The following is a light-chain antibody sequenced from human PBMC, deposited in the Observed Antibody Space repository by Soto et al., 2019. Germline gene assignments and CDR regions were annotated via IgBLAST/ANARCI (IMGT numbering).Light chain of an antibody. CDR1: SSNIGSNT. J-gene: IGLJ3*02. V-gene: IGLV1-44*01. CDR2: TNN. Sequence: QSVLTQPPLTSGTPGQRVTISCSGSSSNIGSNTVNWYQQLPGTAAKLLIYTNNRRPSGVPGRFSGSKSGTSASLAISWLQSDDEADYFCAAWDDSLNGWVFGGGTKLTVL. CDR3: AAWDDSLNGWV.